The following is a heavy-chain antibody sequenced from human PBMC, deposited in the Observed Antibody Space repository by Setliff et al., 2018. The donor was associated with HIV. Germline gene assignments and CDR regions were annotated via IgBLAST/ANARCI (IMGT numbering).Heavy chain of an antibody. D-gene: IGHD5-12*01. J-gene: IGHJ4*02. CDR2: IKSKTDGGTT. CDR1: GFTFKNAW. CDR3: AREALSRDGYSYFDY. V-gene: IGHV3-15*01. Sequence: GGSLRLSCAASGFTFKNAWMNWVRQAPGKGLEWIGRIKSKTDGGTTDYAAPVKGRFTISRDNTRSSLFLHMDSLTAEDTAVYYCAREALSRDGYSYFDYWGQGTLVTVSS.